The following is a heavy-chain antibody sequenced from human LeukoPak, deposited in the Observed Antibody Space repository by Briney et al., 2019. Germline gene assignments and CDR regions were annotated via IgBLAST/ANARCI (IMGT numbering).Heavy chain of an antibody. Sequence: GESLRLSCAASGSTFNNYAMSWVRQAPGKGLEWGSAISDSGGVTKYADSVKGRFTISRDNSKNTLYLQMDSLRAEDTAVYYCARSRPATGTSRHPFDIWGQGTVVTVSS. CDR1: GSTFNNYA. J-gene: IGHJ3*02. CDR2: ISDSGGVT. CDR3: ARSRPATGTSRHPFDI. D-gene: IGHD1-1*01. V-gene: IGHV3-23*01.